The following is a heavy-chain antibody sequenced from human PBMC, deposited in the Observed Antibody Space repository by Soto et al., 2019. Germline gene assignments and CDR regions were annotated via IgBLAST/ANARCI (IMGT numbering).Heavy chain of an antibody. J-gene: IGHJ6*02. CDR3: AGGDYYRSSGYYFYYYTMDV. Sequence: SETLCLPCTVSNGSVRSSTSHRGWIRQPPEKRPDWIGNVYFGGSTYYNPSLKSRVTISVETSKSQFSLKLSSVTAADTAVYYCAGGDYYRSSGYYFYYYTMDVWGRGTTVTSP. CDR2: VYFGGST. V-gene: IGHV4-39*01. CDR1: NGSVRSSTSH. D-gene: IGHD3-22*01.